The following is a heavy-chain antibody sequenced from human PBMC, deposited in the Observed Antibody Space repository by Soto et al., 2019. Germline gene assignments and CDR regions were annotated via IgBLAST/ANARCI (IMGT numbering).Heavy chain of an antibody. CDR1: GFTFSSYG. V-gene: IGHV3-33*01. CDR3: ARGLNYYGSGSHLGWFDP. D-gene: IGHD3-10*01. Sequence: VQLVESGGGVVQPGRSLRLSCAASGFTFSSYGMHWVRQAPGKGLEWVAVIWYDGSNKYYADSVKGRFTISRDNSKNALYLQMNSARAEDTAVYYCARGLNYYGSGSHLGWFDPWGQGTLVTVSS. J-gene: IGHJ5*02. CDR2: IWYDGSNK.